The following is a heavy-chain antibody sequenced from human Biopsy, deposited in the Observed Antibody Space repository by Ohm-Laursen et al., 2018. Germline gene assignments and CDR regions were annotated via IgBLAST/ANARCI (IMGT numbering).Heavy chain of an antibody. V-gene: IGHV4-59*08. CDR2: VYYSGST. J-gene: IGHJ3*02. Sequence: GTLSLTCTVSGGSISSYYWIWIRQPPGKGLEWIGDVYYSGSTNRNPSLKSRVTILEDTSKNQFSLRLNSVTAADTAVYYCGRREVVITHDAFDTWGQGTMVTVSS. D-gene: IGHD3-22*01. CDR3: GRREVVITHDAFDT. CDR1: GGSISSYY.